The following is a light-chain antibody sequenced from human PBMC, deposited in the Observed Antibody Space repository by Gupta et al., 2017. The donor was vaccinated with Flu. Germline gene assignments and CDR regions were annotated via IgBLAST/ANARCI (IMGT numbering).Light chain of an antibody. CDR3: AAWDDSLNGRV. V-gene: IGLV1-44*01. CDR1: SSNIGSNI. CDR2: NND. J-gene: IGLJ3*02. Sequence: SGSSSNIGSNIVNWYQQFPGKAPKLLIYNNDQRPSGVPDRFSGSKSGTSASLAISGLQSEGEADYYCAAWDDSLNGRVFGGGTKVTVL.